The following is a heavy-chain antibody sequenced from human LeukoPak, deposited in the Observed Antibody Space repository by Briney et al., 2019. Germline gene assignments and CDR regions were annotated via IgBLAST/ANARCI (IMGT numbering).Heavy chain of an antibody. J-gene: IGHJ3*02. CDR3: ARDLRIGYYDSSVIGAFDI. V-gene: IGHV1-69*13. CDR1: GGTFSSYA. Sequence: SVKVSCKASGGTFSSYAISWVRQAPGQGLEWMGGIIPIFGTANYAQKFQGRVTITADESTSTAYMELGSLRSEDTAVYYCARDLRIGYYDSSVIGAFDIWGQGTMVTVSS. CDR2: IIPIFGTA. D-gene: IGHD3-22*01.